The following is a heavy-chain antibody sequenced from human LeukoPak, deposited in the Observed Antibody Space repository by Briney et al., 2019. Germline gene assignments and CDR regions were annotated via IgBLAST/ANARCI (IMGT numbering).Heavy chain of an antibody. D-gene: IGHD3-10*01. V-gene: IGHV3-11*01. Sequence: PGGSLRLSCAASGFTFSDYYLSWIRQAPGKGLEWVSYISTSGNSIYYADSVKGRFTISRDNAKNSLSLQMNSLRAEDTALYYCARGHYGLDYWGQGTLVTVSS. CDR2: ISTSGNSI. J-gene: IGHJ4*02. CDR3: ARGHYGLDY. CDR1: GFTFSDYY.